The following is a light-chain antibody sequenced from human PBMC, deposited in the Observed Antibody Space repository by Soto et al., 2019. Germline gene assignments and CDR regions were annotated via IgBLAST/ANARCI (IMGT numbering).Light chain of an antibody. Sequence: DIVMTQSPDSLAVSLGERATINCKSSQSVLYSSNNKNYLAWYQQKPGQPPKLLIYWASTRESGVPARFSGSGSWTDFTLTISSLQAEDVAVYYCQHYYSTPFTFGPGTKVDIK. CDR3: QHYYSTPFT. CDR1: QSVLYSSNNKNY. V-gene: IGKV4-1*01. CDR2: WAS. J-gene: IGKJ3*01.